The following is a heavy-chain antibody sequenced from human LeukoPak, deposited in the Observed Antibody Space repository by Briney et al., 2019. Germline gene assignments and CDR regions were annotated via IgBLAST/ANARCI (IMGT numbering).Heavy chain of an antibody. Sequence: SGGSLRLSCSASGFTFSAYAMYWVRQAPGKGLEYVSGISSNGGSSFYADSVKGRFTISRDNSKNTLYLQMSCLRAEDTAVYYCVKTTSVTGGDCWGQGTRLTVSS. V-gene: IGHV3-64D*09. CDR3: VKTTSVTGGDC. CDR2: ISSNGGSS. CDR1: GFTFSAYA. J-gene: IGHJ4*02. D-gene: IGHD1-1*01.